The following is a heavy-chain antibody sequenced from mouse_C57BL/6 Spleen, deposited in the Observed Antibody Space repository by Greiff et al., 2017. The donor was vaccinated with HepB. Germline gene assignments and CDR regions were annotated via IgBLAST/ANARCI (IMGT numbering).Heavy chain of an antibody. J-gene: IGHJ4*01. CDR2: IHPNSGST. V-gene: IGHV1-64*01. Sequence: VQLQQPGAELVKPGASVKLSCKASGYTFTSYWMHWVKQRPGQGLEWIGMIHPNSGSTNYNEKFKSKATLTVDKSSSTAYMQLSSLTSEDSAVYYCARRGGSSPSYAMDYWGQGTSVTVSS. D-gene: IGHD1-1*01. CDR1: GYTFTSYW. CDR3: ARRGGSSPSYAMDY.